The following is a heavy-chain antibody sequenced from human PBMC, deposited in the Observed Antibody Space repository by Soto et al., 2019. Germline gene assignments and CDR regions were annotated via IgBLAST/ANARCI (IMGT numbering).Heavy chain of an antibody. CDR3: ARSGAVPYSYYGLDV. CDR2: ISTYNGDA. Sequence: QVQLVQSGAEVRKPGASVKVSCKTSGYTFSRSGISWVRQAPGQGLEWMGWISTYNGDANYAQKLQGRVTMTTDTSPSTACMERGSLTAADTAVYYCARSGAVPYSYYGLDVWGQGTTVTVSS. CDR1: GYTFSRSG. D-gene: IGHD1-26*01. V-gene: IGHV1-18*01. J-gene: IGHJ6*02.